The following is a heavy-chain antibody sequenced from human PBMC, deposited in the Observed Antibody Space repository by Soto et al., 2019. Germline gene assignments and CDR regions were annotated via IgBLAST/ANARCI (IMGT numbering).Heavy chain of an antibody. V-gene: IGHV4-61*08. CDR1: GDSVTSGDYY. D-gene: IGHD5-18*01. CDR2: IYYSGNT. CDR3: ARIPADTYMTYRFDP. Sequence: PSETLSLTCTVSGDSVTSGDYYWSWIRQPPGKGLEWIGYIYYSGNTNYSPSLKSRVAISLDTSHNQFSLKLSSVTAADTAVYFCARIPADTYMTYRFDPLGQGPLVT. J-gene: IGHJ5*01.